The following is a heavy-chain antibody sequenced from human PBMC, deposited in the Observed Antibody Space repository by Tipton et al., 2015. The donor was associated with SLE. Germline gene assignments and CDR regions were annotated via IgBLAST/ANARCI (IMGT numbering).Heavy chain of an antibody. V-gene: IGHV4-4*02. CDR3: ARGNYDIPYGMDV. CDR1: GGSISSSNW. D-gene: IGHD3-9*01. Sequence: TLSLTCAVSGGSISSSNWWSWVRQPPGKGLEWIGEIYHSGSTNYNPSLKSRVTISVDKSKNQFSLKLSSVTAADTAVYYCARGNYDIPYGMDVWGQGTAVTVSS. J-gene: IGHJ6*02. CDR2: IYHSGST.